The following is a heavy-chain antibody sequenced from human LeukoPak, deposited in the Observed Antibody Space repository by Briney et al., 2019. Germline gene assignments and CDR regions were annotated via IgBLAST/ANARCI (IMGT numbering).Heavy chain of an antibody. D-gene: IGHD3-16*02. CDR1: GFTFSTYW. CDR2: INSGGGDT. V-gene: IGHV3-74*03. CDR3: ARAGVWGSYRYFDY. Sequence: GGSLGLSCAASGFTFSTYWMHWVRQTPGRELVWVSRINSGGGDTKYADSVKGRFTISRDNSKNTLYLQMSSLRPEDTAVYYCARAGVWGSYRYFDYWGQGTLVTVSS. J-gene: IGHJ4*02.